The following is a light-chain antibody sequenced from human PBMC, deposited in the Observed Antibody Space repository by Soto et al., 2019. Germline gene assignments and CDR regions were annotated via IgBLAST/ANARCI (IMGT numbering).Light chain of an antibody. CDR2: VNSDGSH. J-gene: IGLJ1*01. Sequence: QPVLTQSPSASASLGASVKLTCTLSRGHSSYAIAWHQQQPEKGPRYLMKVNSDGSHSKGDGIPDRFSGSSSGTERYLTISSLQSEDEADYYCQTWGTGIHYVFGTGTKLTVL. CDR1: RGHSSYA. CDR3: QTWGTGIHYV. V-gene: IGLV4-69*02.